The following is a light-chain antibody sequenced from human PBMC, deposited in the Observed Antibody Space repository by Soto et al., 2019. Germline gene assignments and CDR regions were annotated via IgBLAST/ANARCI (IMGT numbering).Light chain of an antibody. Sequence: QSALTQPPSASGTPGQRVTISCSGSSSNIGSNSVYWYQQLPGTAPKLLIFKNSQRPSGVPDRFSGSKSGTSASLAVSGLRSGDEADYYCAAWDDRLRRFLFGPGPKVTVL. CDR3: AAWDDRLRRFL. J-gene: IGLJ1*01. CDR1: SSNIGSNS. CDR2: KNS. V-gene: IGLV1-47*01.